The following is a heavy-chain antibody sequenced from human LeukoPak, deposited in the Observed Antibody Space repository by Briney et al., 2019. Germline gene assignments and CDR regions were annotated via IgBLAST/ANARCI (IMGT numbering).Heavy chain of an antibody. CDR1: GFTFSSYG. CDR2: IRYDGSNK. V-gene: IGHV3-30*02. CDR3: WSGYEMLYYYYGMDV. D-gene: IGHD5-12*01. J-gene: IGHJ6*02. Sequence: GGSLRLSCAASGFTFSSYGMHWVRQAPGKGLEWVAFIRYDGSNKYYADSVKGRFTISRDNSKNTLYLQMNSLRAEDTAVYYCWSGYEMLYYYYGMDVWGQGTTVTVSS.